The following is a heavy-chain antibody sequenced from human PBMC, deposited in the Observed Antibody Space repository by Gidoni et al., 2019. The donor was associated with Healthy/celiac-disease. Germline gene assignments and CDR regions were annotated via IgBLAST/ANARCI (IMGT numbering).Heavy chain of an antibody. Sequence: ASTYYNPSLKSRVTISVDTSKNQFSLKLSSVTAADTAVYYCARAPAGTVNYYFDYWGQGTLVTVSS. D-gene: IGHD4-17*01. J-gene: IGHJ4*02. CDR2: AST. V-gene: IGHV4-31*02. CDR3: ARAPAGTVNYYFDY.